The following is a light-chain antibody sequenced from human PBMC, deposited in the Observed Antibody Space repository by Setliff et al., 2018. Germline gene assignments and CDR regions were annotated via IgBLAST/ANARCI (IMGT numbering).Light chain of an antibody. CDR1: ASDVGAYNF. J-gene: IGLJ3*02. V-gene: IGLV2-14*01. CDR2: DVS. CDR3: CPHTRSSTWV. Sequence: QSALTQPASVPGSPGQSITISCTGTASDVGAYNFVSWYQQHPGKAPKFIIYDVSNRPSGVSNRFSGSKSGNTASLTISGLQAEDEADYHCCPHTRSSTWVFGGGTKVTV.